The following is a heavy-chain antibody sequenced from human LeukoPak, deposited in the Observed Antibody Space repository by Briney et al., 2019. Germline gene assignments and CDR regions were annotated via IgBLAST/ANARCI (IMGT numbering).Heavy chain of an antibody. Sequence: SETLSLTCAVYGGSFSGYYWSWIRQPPGKGLEWIGEINHSGSTNYNPSLKSRVTISVDTSKNQFSLKLSSGTAADTAVYYCARGGDDYFGGSGTAPVDYWGQGTLVTVSS. CDR1: GGSFSGYY. CDR3: ARGGDDYFGGSGTAPVDY. CDR2: INHSGST. V-gene: IGHV4-34*01. D-gene: IGHD3-16*01. J-gene: IGHJ4*02.